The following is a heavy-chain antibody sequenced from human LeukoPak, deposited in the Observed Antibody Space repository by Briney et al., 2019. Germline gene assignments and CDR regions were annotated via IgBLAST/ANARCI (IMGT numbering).Heavy chain of an antibody. CDR3: ARGPYSSSWYFETGGHAFDI. CDR1: GGSISSGGYY. CDR2: INHSGST. J-gene: IGHJ3*02. Sequence: PSETLSLTCTVSGGSISSGGYYWSWIRQPPGKGLEWIGEINHSGSTNYNPSLKSRVTISVDTSKNQFSLKLSSVTAADTAVYYCARGPYSSSWYFETGGHAFDIWGQGTMVTVSS. V-gene: IGHV4-39*07. D-gene: IGHD6-13*01.